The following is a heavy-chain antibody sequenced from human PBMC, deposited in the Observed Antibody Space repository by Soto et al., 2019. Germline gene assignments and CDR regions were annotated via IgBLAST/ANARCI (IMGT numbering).Heavy chain of an antibody. V-gene: IGHV4-59*01. CDR2: IYYSGST. CDR1: GGSISSYY. J-gene: IGHJ4*02. Sequence: SETLSLTCTVSGGSISSYYWSWIRQPPGKGLEWIGYIYYSGSTNYNPSLKSRVTISVDTSKNQFSLKLSSVTAADTAVYYCARVRLARGRGYSYGYPDYWGQGTLVTVSS. D-gene: IGHD5-18*01. CDR3: ARVRLARGRGYSYGYPDY.